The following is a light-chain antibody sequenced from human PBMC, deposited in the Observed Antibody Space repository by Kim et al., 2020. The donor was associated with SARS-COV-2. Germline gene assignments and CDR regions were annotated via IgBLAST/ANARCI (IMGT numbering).Light chain of an antibody. CDR3: QQYDTSWT. CDR1: RSIGSW. J-gene: IGKJ1*01. V-gene: IGKV1-5*03. CDR2: ESS. Sequence: CASVGDRVTITCRASRSIGSWLAWYQQQLGKAPNLLIYESSSLKSGVPSRFSGSGSGTEFTLTISSLQPDDFATYYCQQYDTSWTFGQGTKVDIK.